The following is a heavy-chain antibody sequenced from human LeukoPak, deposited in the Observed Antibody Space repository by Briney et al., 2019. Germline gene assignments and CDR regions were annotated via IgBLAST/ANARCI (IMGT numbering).Heavy chain of an antibody. CDR2: IIPIFGTA. CDR1: GYTFTGYY. Sequence: ASVKVSCRASGYTFTGYYMHWVRQATGQGLEWMGGIIPIFGTANYAQKFQGRVTITADESTSTAYMELSSLRSEDTAVYYCAREIAARLFDYWGQGTLFTVSS. J-gene: IGHJ4*02. V-gene: IGHV1-69*13. D-gene: IGHD6-6*01. CDR3: AREIAARLFDY.